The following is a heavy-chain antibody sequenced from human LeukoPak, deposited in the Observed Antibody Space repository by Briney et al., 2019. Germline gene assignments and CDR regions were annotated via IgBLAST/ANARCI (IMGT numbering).Heavy chain of an antibody. V-gene: IGHV3-7*01. CDR1: GFIFSNYW. CDR2: INQDTSKK. J-gene: IGHJ4*02. D-gene: IGHD1-26*01. Sequence: PGESLRLSCAASGFIFSNYWMSWVRQAPGKGLEWVANINQDTSKKYYVDSVKGRFTISRDNAKNSLYLQMNSLRVEDTAVYYCARAEEKVGAEDCWGQGTLVTVSS. CDR3: ARAEEKVGAEDC.